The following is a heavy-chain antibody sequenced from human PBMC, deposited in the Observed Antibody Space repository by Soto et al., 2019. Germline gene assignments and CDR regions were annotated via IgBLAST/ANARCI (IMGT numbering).Heavy chain of an antibody. Sequence: PSVKVSCTTSGYTFTSYDINWVLQATGQGLEWMGWMSPNSGNTGYAQKFQGRVTITRDTSIRTAYMELSSLRSEDTAVYYCVSAYCGTDSRCWFDPWGQGNLVSVSS. J-gene: IGHJ5*02. D-gene: IGHD2-21*01. CDR1: GYTFTSYD. CDR2: MSPNSGNT. V-gene: IGHV1-8*01. CDR3: VSAYCGTDSRCWFDP.